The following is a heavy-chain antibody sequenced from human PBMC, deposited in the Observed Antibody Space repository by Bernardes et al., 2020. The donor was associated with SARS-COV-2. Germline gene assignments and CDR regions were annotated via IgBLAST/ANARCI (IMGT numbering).Heavy chain of an antibody. CDR3: ARIPSGYRGAFDY. CDR2: ISYDGSNK. J-gene: IGHJ4*02. D-gene: IGHD3-22*01. CDR1: GFTFSTYG. V-gene: IGHV3-30*03. Sequence: GGSLRLSCAASGFTFSTYGMHWVRQAPGKGLEWVAVISYDGSNKYYADPVKGRFTISRDNSKNTLYLQMNSLRAEDTAVYYCARIPSGYRGAFDYWGQGTLVTVSS.